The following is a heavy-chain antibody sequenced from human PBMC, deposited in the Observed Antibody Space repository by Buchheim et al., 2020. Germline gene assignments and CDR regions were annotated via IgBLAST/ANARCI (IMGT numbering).Heavy chain of an antibody. Sequence: QLQLQESGSGLVRPSQTLSLTCAVSGGSITSGGYSWSWIRQPPGKGLEWIGYIYDRGSTFYTPSLKSRINISVDRSKNQFSLKLSSVTAADTAVYYCARYGSWFDPWGQGTL. V-gene: IGHV4-30-2*01. CDR3: ARYGSWFDP. CDR2: IYDRGST. CDR1: GGSITSGGYS. D-gene: IGHD1-14*01. J-gene: IGHJ5*02.